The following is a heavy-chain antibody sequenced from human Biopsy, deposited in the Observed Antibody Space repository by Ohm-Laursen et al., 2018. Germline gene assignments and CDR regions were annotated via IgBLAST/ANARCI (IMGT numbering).Heavy chain of an antibody. CDR1: GFTFGHYS. CDR3: ARGLSSGWYGYFDV. J-gene: IGHJ2*01. D-gene: IGHD6-19*01. CDR2: IWYDGTNE. V-gene: IGHV3-33*04. Sequence: SLRLSCAASGFTFGHYSMYWVRQAPGKGLEWISLIWYDGTNEYYADSVKGRFTISRDNSKNTLYLQINTLILEDTAFYYCARGLSSGWYGYFDVWGRGTLVTVSS.